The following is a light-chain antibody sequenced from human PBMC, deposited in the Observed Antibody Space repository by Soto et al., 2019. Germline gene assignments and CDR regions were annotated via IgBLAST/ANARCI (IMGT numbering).Light chain of an antibody. V-gene: IGLV2-23*02. CDR1: SSDIGSYNL. CDR3: DSHAGTDVLVL. Sequence: QSALTQPASVSGTPGQSITISCSGTSSDIGSYNLVSWYQLHPGKAPKLLIFDVRRLPSGVSSRFSGSKSGNTASLTISGLQAEDEAEYDCDSHAGTDVLVLFGGGTKVTVL. J-gene: IGLJ3*02. CDR2: DVR.